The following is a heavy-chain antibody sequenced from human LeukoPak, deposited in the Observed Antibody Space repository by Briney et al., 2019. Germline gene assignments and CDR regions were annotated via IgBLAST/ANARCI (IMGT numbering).Heavy chain of an antibody. Sequence: PSETLSLTCTVSGGSTSSYYWSWIRQPPGKGLEWIGCIYYSGSTNYDPSLKSRVTISVDTSKNQFSLKLSSVTAADTAVYYCARDSSLLPGDEVEAFDIWGQGTMVTVSS. CDR2: IYYSGST. D-gene: IGHD2/OR15-2a*01. J-gene: IGHJ3*02. CDR3: ARDSSLLPGDEVEAFDI. V-gene: IGHV4-59*01. CDR1: GGSTSSYY.